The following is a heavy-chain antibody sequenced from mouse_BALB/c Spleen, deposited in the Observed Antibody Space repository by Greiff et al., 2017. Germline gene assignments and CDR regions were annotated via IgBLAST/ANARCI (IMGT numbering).Heavy chain of an antibody. Sequence: QVQLQQPGAELVKPGASVKLSCKASGYTFTSYWMHWVKQRPGQGLEWIGEINPSNGRTNYNEKFKSKATLTVDKSSSTAYMQLSSLTSEDSAVYYCAILYGNYAWFAYWGQGTPVTVSA. CDR1: GYTFTSYW. V-gene: IGHV1S81*02. J-gene: IGHJ3*01. CDR3: AILYGNYAWFAY. D-gene: IGHD2-1*01. CDR2: INPSNGRT.